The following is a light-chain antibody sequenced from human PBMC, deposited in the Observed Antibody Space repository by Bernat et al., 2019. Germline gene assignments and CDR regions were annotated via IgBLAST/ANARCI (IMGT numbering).Light chain of an antibody. CDR3: AAWDDSLNGPV. J-gene: IGLJ2*01. Sequence: QSVLTQPPSASGTPGQRVTISCSGSSSNIGRNTVNWYQQVPVTAPKALIYSNIQRPSGVPDRFSGSKSGTSASLAISGLQSEDEADYYCAAWDDSLNGPVFGGGTMLTVL. CDR1: SSNIGRNT. V-gene: IGLV1-44*01. CDR2: SNI.